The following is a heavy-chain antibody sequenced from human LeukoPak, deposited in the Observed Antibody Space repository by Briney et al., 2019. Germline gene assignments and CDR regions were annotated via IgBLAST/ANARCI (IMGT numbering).Heavy chain of an antibody. CDR3: ARDRAAAGKGWWFDP. CDR2: INPSGGST. Sequence: GASVKVSCKASGYTFTSYYMHWVRQAPGQGLEWMGIINPSGGSTSYAQKFQGRVTMTRDTSTSTVYMELSSLRSEDTAVYYCARDRAAAGKGWWFDPWGQGTLVTVSS. J-gene: IGHJ5*02. V-gene: IGHV1-46*01. CDR1: GYTFTSYY. D-gene: IGHD6-13*01.